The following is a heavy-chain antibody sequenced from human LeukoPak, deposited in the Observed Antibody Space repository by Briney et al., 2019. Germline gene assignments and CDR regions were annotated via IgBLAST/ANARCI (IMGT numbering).Heavy chain of an antibody. CDR3: ARDPVVVVPAARPKRAFDI. Sequence: SETLSLTCTVSGGSISSYYWSWIRQPPGKGLEWIGHIYYSGSTNYNPSLKSRVTISIDTSKNQFSLRLSSVTAADTAVYYCARDPVVVVPAARPKRAFDIWGQGTMVTVSS. CDR2: IYYSGST. D-gene: IGHD2-2*01. J-gene: IGHJ3*02. CDR1: GGSISSYY. V-gene: IGHV4-59*01.